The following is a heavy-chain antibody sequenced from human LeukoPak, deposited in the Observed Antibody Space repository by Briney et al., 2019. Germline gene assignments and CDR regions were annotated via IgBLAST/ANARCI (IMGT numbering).Heavy chain of an antibody. Sequence: GGSLRLSCAASGFTFSDAWMSWVRQAPGKGLEWVGRIKSNFDGGTTDFAAPVSGRFAISRDDAKSTLFLQMDSLKTEDTAVYYCVGHWDAIVSTIDPGDYWGQGTLVTVSS. V-gene: IGHV3-15*01. CDR1: GFTFSDAW. D-gene: IGHD5/OR15-5a*01. CDR3: VGHWDAIVSTIDPGDY. CDR2: IKSNFDGGTT. J-gene: IGHJ4*02.